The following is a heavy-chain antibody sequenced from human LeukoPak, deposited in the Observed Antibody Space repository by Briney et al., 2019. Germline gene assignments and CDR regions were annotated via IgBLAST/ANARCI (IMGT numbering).Heavy chain of an antibody. CDR3: AKEGYCSGGSCYSPYYFDY. CDR2: ISGSGIST. CDR1: GFTFSDYG. Sequence: GGSLRLSCAAAGFTFSDYGMNWVRQAPGKGLEWVSGISGSGISTYYADSVKGRFTISRDNSKNTLYLQMNSLRAEDTAVYYCAKEGYCSGGSCYSPYYFDYWGQGTLVTVSS. V-gene: IGHV3-23*01. J-gene: IGHJ4*02. D-gene: IGHD2-15*01.